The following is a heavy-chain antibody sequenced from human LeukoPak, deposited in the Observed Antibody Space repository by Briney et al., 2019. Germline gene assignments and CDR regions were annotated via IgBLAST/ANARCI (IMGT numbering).Heavy chain of an antibody. V-gene: IGHV3-48*01. CDR2: ISSSSSTI. CDR1: GFTFSSYS. CDR3: ARANQTDY. J-gene: IGHJ4*02. Sequence: GGSLRLSCAASGFTFSSYSMNWVRQAPGKGLEWVSYISSSSSTIYYADSVKGRFTISRDNAKNSLYLQMNSLRAEDTAVYYCARANQTDYWGQGTLVTVSS. D-gene: IGHD2-8*01.